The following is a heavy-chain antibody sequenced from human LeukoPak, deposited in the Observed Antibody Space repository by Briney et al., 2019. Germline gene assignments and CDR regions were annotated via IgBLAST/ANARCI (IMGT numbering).Heavy chain of an antibody. Sequence: GGSLRLSCGASGFTFSSYEMNWVRQAPGKGLEWVSYISSSGSTIYYADSVKGRFTISRDNAKNSLYLQMNSLRAEDTAVYYCARVLPYGDYDYYFDYWGQGTLVTVSS. CDR2: ISSSGSTI. CDR1: GFTFSSYE. D-gene: IGHD4-17*01. J-gene: IGHJ4*02. CDR3: ARVLPYGDYDYYFDY. V-gene: IGHV3-48*03.